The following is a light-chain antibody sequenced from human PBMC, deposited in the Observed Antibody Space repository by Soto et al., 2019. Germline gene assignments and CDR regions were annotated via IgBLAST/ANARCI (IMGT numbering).Light chain of an antibody. CDR2: GAS. J-gene: IGKJ1*01. Sequence: ITQSPAARAVSPGERATLSCRASQSVSSKLAWYQQKPGKATRLLLHGASTRATGIPARFSGSGSGKEFTLTISSLQSEDFAVYYCQQYNNWPPTWTFGQGTKVDIK. V-gene: IGKV3-15*01. CDR3: QQYNNWPPTWT. CDR1: QSVSSK.